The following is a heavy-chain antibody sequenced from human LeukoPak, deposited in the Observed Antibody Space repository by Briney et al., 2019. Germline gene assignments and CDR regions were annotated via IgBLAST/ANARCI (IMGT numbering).Heavy chain of an antibody. J-gene: IGHJ1*01. D-gene: IGHD3-22*01. CDR1: GLTFSSYG. CDR3: ATYSSLNRREFQY. CDR2: IRYDGSNK. Sequence: GSSFNLSCEAPGLTFSSYGLHWVGQAQGKGLGGGAFIRYDGSNKYYADSVKGRFTISRDNSKNTLYLQMNSLRAEDTAVYYCATYSSLNRREFQYWGQGTLLTVSS. V-gene: IGHV3-30*02.